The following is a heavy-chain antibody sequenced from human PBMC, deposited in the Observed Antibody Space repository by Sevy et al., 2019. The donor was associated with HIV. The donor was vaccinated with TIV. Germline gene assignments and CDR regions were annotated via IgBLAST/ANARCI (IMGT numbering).Heavy chain of an antibody. CDR3: AKAGGRYYDSSGYYYGT. D-gene: IGHD3-22*01. CDR2: ISYDGSNK. V-gene: IGHV3-30*18. J-gene: IGHJ5*02. CDR1: GFTFSSYG. Sequence: GGSLRLSCAASGFTFSSYGIHWVRQAPGKGLEWVAVISYDGSNKYYADSVKGRFTISRDNSKNTLYLQMNSLRAEDTAVYYCAKAGGRYYDSSGYYYGTWGQGTLVTVSS.